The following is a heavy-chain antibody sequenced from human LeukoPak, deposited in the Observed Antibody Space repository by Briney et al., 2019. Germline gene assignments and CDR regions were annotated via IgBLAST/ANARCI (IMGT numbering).Heavy chain of an antibody. CDR2: IYYSGTT. D-gene: IGHD6-13*01. J-gene: IGHJ4*02. CDR1: GGSIGTYS. CDR3: ARGVFIAAAQYAY. Sequence: SETLSLTCTVSGGSIGTYSWTWIRQPPGKGLEWIGYIYYSGTTNYNPSLKSRVTISVDTSKNQFSLKLSSVTAADTAVYYCARGVFIAAAQYAYWGQGTLVTVSS. V-gene: IGHV4-59*01.